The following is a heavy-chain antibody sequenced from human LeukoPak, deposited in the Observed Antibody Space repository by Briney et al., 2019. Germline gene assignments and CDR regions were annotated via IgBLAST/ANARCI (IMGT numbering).Heavy chain of an antibody. CDR1: GFTFSTYS. J-gene: IGHJ4*02. V-gene: IGHV3-21*01. Sequence: GRSLRLSCAASGFTFSTYSMNWVRQAPGKGLEWVSSITSSSSYVYYADSVKGRFTISRDNAKNSLYLQMNSLRAEDTAVYYCARSMGGYFYDPRASDYWGQGTLVTVSS. CDR3: ARSMGGYFYDPRASDY. D-gene: IGHD2/OR15-2a*01. CDR2: ITSSSSYV.